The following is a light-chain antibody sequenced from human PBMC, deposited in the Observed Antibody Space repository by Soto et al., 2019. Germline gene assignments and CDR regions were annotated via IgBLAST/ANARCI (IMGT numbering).Light chain of an antibody. Sequence: EIVLTQSPATLSLSPGEGATLSCRSSQSVNTFLAWYQQKPGQAPRLLIYDTSNRATGIPPRFSGSGSRTDFTLTISNLEPEDFAVYHCQQRSTWPITFGQGTRLEIK. CDR3: QQRSTWPIT. CDR1: QSVNTF. CDR2: DTS. V-gene: IGKV3-11*01. J-gene: IGKJ5*01.